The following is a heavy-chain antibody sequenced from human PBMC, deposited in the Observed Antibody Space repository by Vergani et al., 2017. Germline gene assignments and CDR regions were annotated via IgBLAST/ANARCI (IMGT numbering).Heavy chain of an antibody. J-gene: IGHJ5*02. Sequence: QVQLQQWGAGLLKPSETLSLTCAVYGGSFSGYYWSWIRQPPGKGLEWIGEINHSGSTNYNPSLKSRVTISVDTSKNQFSLKLRSVTAADTAVYYCARGGAARRMGRWFDPWGQGTLVTVSS. CDR2: INHSGST. CDR3: ARGGAARRMGRWFDP. D-gene: IGHD6-6*01. V-gene: IGHV4-34*01. CDR1: GGSFSGYY.